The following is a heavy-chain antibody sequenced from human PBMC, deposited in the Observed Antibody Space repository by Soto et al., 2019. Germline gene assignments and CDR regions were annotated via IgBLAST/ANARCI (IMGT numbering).Heavy chain of an antibody. D-gene: IGHD3-10*01. Sequence: QVQLVQSGAEVKKPGSSVKVSCKASGGTFSPYTINWVRQAPGQGLEWMGRIIPFHGVTNYAQKFQARVTITADKSTSTAYMERRGLRFEDTAMYYCTRDWEITVSTWSFGGFWGRGTLVTVSS. CDR3: TRDWEITVSTWSFGGF. V-gene: IGHV1-69*08. CDR1: GGTFSPYT. CDR2: IIPFHGVT. J-gene: IGHJ4*02.